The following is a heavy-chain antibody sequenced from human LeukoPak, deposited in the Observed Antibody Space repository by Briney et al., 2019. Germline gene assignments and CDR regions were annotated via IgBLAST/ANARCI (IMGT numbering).Heavy chain of an antibody. J-gene: IGHJ4*02. CDR1: GYSFTGYY. V-gene: IGHV1-2*02. CDR3: AREGTYGDYEGFDY. CDR2: INTHSGGT. D-gene: IGHD4-17*01. Sequence: ASVKVSCKASGYSFTGYYMHWVRQAPGQGLEWMGWINTHSGGTNYAQKFQGRVTMTRDTSISTVYMELSRLRSDDTAVYYCAREGTYGDYEGFDYWGQGTLVTVFS.